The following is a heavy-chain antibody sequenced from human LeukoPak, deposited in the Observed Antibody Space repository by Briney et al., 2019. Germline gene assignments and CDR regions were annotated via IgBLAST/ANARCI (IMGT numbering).Heavy chain of an antibody. J-gene: IGHJ6*02. CDR1: GASISSGDYY. D-gene: IGHD2-21*02. Sequence: SETLSLTCTVSGASISSGDYYWSWIRQPPGKGLEWIGNIYYSGRTYYNPSLKSRVTISLATSKNQFSLKLRSVTAADTTVYYCARDRDCGGDCSTVHYYYYGMDVWGQGTTVTVSS. CDR3: ARDRDCGGDCSTVHYYYYGMDV. V-gene: IGHV4-30-4*01. CDR2: IYYSGRT.